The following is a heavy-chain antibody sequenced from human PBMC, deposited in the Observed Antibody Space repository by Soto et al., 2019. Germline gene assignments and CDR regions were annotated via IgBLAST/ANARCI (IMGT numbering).Heavy chain of an antibody. CDR1: GYTFTGHA. D-gene: IGHD3-16*02. CDR3: MRSAIRPSGGLIGPFDL. CDR2: INGGNGDT. J-gene: IGHJ5*02. Sequence: QVQLVQSGAEGKKPGASVNVSCEASGYTFTGHALHWVRQAPGQRLEWMGWINGGNGDTRYSQRFQGRVTIIRDTSASTVYMELSRLRPEDTGVYYCMRSAIRPSGGLIGPFDLWGQGTQVTVSS. V-gene: IGHV1-3*01.